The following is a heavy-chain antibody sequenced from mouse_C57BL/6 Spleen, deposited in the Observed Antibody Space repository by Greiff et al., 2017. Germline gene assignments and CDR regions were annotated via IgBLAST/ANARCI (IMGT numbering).Heavy chain of an antibody. D-gene: IGHD4-1*01. CDR1: GFTFSSYA. Sequence: EVKLMESGGGLVKPGGSLKLSCAASGFTFSSYAMSWVRQTPEKRLEWVATISDGGSYTYYPDNVKGRFTISRDNAKNNLYLQMRHLKSEDTAMYYCARVRLGAMDDWGQGTSVTVSS. J-gene: IGHJ4*01. V-gene: IGHV5-4*03. CDR2: ISDGGSYT. CDR3: ARVRLGAMDD.